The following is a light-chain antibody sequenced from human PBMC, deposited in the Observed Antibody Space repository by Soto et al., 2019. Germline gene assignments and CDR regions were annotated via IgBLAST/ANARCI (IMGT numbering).Light chain of an antibody. V-gene: IGKV3-11*01. J-gene: IGKJ5*01. CDR3: QQRATWPLT. CDR1: QSVTRY. CDR2: DAS. Sequence: EIVLTQSPATLSLSPGGRATLSCRASQSVTRYLAWYQQKPGRAPRLLIYDASNRATGIPARFSGSGSGTDFTLTISRPEPEDFAVYYCQQRATWPLTCGQGTRLEIK.